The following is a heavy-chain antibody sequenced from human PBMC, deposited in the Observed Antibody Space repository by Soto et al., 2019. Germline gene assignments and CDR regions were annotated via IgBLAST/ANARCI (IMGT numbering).Heavy chain of an antibody. Sequence: KPSETLSLTCTVSGGSISSYYWSWIRQPPGKGLEWIGYIYYSGSTNYNPSLKSRVTISVDTSKNQFSLKLSSVTAADTAVYYCARHQFINGRDDYVWGSYRGPFDYWGQGTLVTVSS. CDR3: ARHQFINGRDDYVWGSYRGPFDY. V-gene: IGHV4-59*08. CDR1: GGSISSYY. J-gene: IGHJ4*02. D-gene: IGHD3-16*02. CDR2: IYYSGST.